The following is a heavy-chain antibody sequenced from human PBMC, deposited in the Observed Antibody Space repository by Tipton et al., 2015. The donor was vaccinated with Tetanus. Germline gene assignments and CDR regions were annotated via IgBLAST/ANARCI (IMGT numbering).Heavy chain of an antibody. CDR2: IYYTGST. CDR3: ARQLWGYWFDP. Sequence: GLVKPSETLSLTCTVSGGSISNVVFYWGWIRQSPGKGLEWIGSIYYTGSTYYNPSLKSRVTISVDTSKNQFSLELRSVTAADTAVYYCARQLWGYWFDPWGQGTRVTVSS. V-gene: IGHV4-39*01. CDR1: GGSISNVVFY. D-gene: IGHD7-27*01. J-gene: IGHJ5*02.